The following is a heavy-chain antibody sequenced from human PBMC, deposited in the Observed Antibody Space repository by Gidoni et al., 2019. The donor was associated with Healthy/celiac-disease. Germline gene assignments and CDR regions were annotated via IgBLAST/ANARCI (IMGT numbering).Heavy chain of an antibody. CDR3: ARASGRDGYKSYYFDY. CDR2: IAYDGSNK. CDR1: GFTFSSYA. V-gene: IGHV3-30*04. Sequence: QVQLMESGGGVVQPGRSLRLSCTASGFTFSSYAMHWVLQAPGKGLEGGAVIAYDGSNKYAADSVTGRFTISSDNSKNTLYLQMNSLRAEDTAVYYCARASGRDGYKSYYFDYWGQGTLVTVSS. D-gene: IGHD5-12*01. J-gene: IGHJ4*02.